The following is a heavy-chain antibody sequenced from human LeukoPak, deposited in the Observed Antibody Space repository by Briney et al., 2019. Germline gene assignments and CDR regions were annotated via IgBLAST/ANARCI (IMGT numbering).Heavy chain of an antibody. CDR1: GFTFVNYG. Sequence: GGSLRLPCTVSGFTFVNYGMNWVRQAPGKGLEWVTFISYDGIKKTYSDSVKGRFIISRDDSKNTLYLRMNSLRPEDSGVYYCASDSSDDYWGQGTLVTVSS. CDR2: ISYDGIKK. J-gene: IGHJ4*02. V-gene: IGHV3-30*03. D-gene: IGHD6-19*01. CDR3: ASDSSDDY.